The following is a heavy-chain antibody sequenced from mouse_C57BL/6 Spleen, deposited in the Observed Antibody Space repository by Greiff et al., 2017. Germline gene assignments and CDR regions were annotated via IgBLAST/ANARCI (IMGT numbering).Heavy chain of an antibody. CDR3: ARWPTVVARYFDV. Sequence: QVQLQQSGAELVRPGTSVKMSCKASGYTFTNYWIGWAKQRPGHGLEWIGDIYPGGGYTNYNEKFKGKATLTADKSSSTAYMQFSSLTSEDSAIYYCARWPTVVARYFDVWVTGTTATVAS. CDR2: IYPGGGYT. J-gene: IGHJ1*03. CDR1: GYTFTNYW. D-gene: IGHD1-1*01. V-gene: IGHV1-63*01.